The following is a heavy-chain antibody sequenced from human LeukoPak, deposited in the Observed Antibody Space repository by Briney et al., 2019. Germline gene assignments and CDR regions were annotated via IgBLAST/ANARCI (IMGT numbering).Heavy chain of an antibody. CDR1: GFTFSSYP. CDR2: ISGSGGTT. J-gene: IGHJ4*02. CDR3: AKGNGKAAAGSVVDY. Sequence: GGSLRLSCAASGFTFSSYPMTWVRQAPGKGLEWVSSISGSGGTTYYADSVKGRFTISRDNSKTTLYLQMNSLRPDDMAVYYCAKGNGKAAAGSVVDYWGQGTLVTVSS. D-gene: IGHD6-13*01. V-gene: IGHV3-23*01.